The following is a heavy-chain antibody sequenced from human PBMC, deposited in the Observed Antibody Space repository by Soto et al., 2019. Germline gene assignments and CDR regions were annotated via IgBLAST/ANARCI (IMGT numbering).Heavy chain of an antibody. CDR3: ASLDTAMFSPVY. CDR1: GGTFSSYT. CDR2: IIPILGIA. V-gene: IGHV1-69*02. J-gene: IGHJ4*02. D-gene: IGHD5-18*01. Sequence: QVQLVQSGAEVKKPGSSVKVSCKASGGTFSSYTISWVRQAPGQGREWMGRIIPILGIANYAQKFQGRVTITANEATSTAYRELSSLTSEVTAVYYCASLDTAMFSPVYGGQGTLVTVSS.